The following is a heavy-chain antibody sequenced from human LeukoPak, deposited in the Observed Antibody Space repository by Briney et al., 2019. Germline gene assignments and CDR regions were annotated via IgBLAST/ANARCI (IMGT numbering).Heavy chain of an antibody. CDR3: LIFPGR. D-gene: IGHD3-3*01. CDR2: IKSRADGGTT. J-gene: IGHJ4*02. Sequence: GESLRLSCAASGFSVINAWMSWVRQAPGQGLEWVGRIKSRADGGTTGYAAPVEGRFSISRDDSENTLYLQMNSLQIDDTALYYCLIFPGRWGQGTLVTVSS. CDR1: GFSVINAW. V-gene: IGHV3-15*05.